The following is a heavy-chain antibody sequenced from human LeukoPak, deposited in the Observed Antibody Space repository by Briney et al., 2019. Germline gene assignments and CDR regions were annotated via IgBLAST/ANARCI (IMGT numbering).Heavy chain of an antibody. J-gene: IGHJ4*02. D-gene: IGHD5-18*01. CDR2: MQPTGIS. Sequence: PSETLSLTCSVSGDSISTYHWNWIRKPPGKGLEWIGYMQPTGISNYNPSLKSRVNIFVDTSKNQFVLNLRSVTAADTAVYYCARDKRHSYGRYFDPWGQGMLVTVSS. V-gene: IGHV4-4*08. CDR3: ARDKRHSYGRYFDP. CDR1: GDSISTYH.